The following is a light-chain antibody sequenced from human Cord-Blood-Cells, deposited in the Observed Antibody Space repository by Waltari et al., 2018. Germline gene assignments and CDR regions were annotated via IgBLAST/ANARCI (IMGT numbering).Light chain of an antibody. CDR3: MQALQTPWT. Sequence: DIVMTQSPLSLPLTPGQPASIPCTSRQSLLHSNGYNYLDWYLQKPGQSPQLLIYLGSNRASGVPDRFSGSGSGTDFTLKISRVEAEDVGVYYCMQALQTPWTFGQGTKVEIK. J-gene: IGKJ1*01. V-gene: IGKV2-28*01. CDR1: QSLLHSNGYNY. CDR2: LGS.